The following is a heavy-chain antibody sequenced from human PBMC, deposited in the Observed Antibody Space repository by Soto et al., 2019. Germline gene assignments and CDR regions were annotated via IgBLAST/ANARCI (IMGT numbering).Heavy chain of an antibody. J-gene: IGHJ4*02. D-gene: IGHD3-10*01. CDR1: GGSFSGYY. V-gene: IGHV4-34*01. Sequence: SETLSLTCAVYGGSFSGYYWSWVRQPPGKGLEWIGEINHSGSTNYNPSLKSRVTISVDTSKNQFSLKLSSVTAADTAVYYCARAPMVRGVIPFDYWGQGTLVTVSS. CDR3: ARAPMVRGVIPFDY. CDR2: INHSGST.